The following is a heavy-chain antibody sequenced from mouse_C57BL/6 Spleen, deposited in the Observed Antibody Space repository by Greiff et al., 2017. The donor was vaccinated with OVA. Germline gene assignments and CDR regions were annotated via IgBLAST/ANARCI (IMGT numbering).Heavy chain of an antibody. CDR1: GFSFNTYA. CDR2: IRSKSNNYAT. J-gene: IGHJ2*01. Sequence: EVQRVESGGGLVQPKGSLKLSCAASGFSFNTYAMNWVRQAPGKGLEWVARIRSKSNNYATYYADSVKYRFTISRDDSESMLYLQMNNLKTEDTAMYYCVRPSYDGYFDYWGQGTTLTVSS. V-gene: IGHV10-1*01. D-gene: IGHD2-3*01. CDR3: VRPSYDGYFDY.